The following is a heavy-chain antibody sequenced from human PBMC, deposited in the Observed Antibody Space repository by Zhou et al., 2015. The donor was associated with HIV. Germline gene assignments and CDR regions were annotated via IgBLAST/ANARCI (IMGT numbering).Heavy chain of an antibody. Sequence: QVQLVQSGAEVKKPGSSVKVSCKASGGTFSSYAISWVRQAPGQGLEWMGGIIPIFGTANYAQKFQGRVTITADESTSTAYMELSSLRSEDTAVYYCARDRQSGYCSSTSCYDGDYWGQGTLVTVSS. CDR2: IIPIFGTA. J-gene: IGHJ4*02. V-gene: IGHV1-69*01. CDR3: ARDRQSGYCSSTSCYDGDY. CDR1: GGTFSSYA. D-gene: IGHD2-2*01.